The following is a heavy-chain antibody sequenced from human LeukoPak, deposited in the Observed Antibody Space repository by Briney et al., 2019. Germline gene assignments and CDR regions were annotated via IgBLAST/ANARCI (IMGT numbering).Heavy chain of an antibody. J-gene: IGHJ4*02. CDR2: INPNSGGT. CDR1: GYTFTGYY. Sequence: ASVKVSCKASGYTFTGYYMHWVRQAPGQGLEWMGWINPNSGGTNYAQKFQGWVTMTRDASISTAYMELSRLRSDDTAVYYCARGREGVSGALDYWGQGTLVTVST. V-gene: IGHV1-2*04. D-gene: IGHD3-10*01. CDR3: ARGREGVSGALDY.